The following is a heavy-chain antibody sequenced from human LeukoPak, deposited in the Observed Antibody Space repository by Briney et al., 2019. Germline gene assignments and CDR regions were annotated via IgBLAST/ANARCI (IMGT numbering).Heavy chain of an antibody. CDR3: ARINDFWSGPTLDV. J-gene: IGHJ6*02. CDR2: IYHSGSGST. D-gene: IGHD3-3*01. Sequence: SETLSLTCTVSGGSISSGGHSWSWIRQPPGKGLEWIGYIYHSGSGSTYYNPSLKSRVTISIDKSKNQFSLKLNSVTAADTAVYFCARINDFWSGPTLDVWGQGTTVTVSS. CDR1: GGSISSGGHS. V-gene: IGHV4-30-2*01.